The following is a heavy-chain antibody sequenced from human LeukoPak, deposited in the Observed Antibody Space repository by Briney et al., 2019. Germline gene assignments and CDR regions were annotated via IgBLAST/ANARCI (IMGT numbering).Heavy chain of an antibody. CDR3: ARESALWVDYYGSGSIPYGMDV. J-gene: IGHJ6*02. D-gene: IGHD3-10*01. CDR2: ISYDGSNK. Sequence: GGSLRLSCAASGFTFSSYAMHWVRQAPGKGLEWVAVISYDGSNKYYADSVKGRFTISRDNSKNTLYLQMNSLRAEDTAVYYCARESALWVDYYGSGSIPYGMDVWGQGTTVTVSS. V-gene: IGHV3-30-3*01. CDR1: GFTFSSYA.